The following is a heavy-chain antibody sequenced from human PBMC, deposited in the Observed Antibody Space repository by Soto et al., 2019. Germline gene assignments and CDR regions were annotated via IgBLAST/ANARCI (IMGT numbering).Heavy chain of an antibody. CDR2: INAGNGNT. J-gene: IGHJ4*02. V-gene: IGHV1-3*01. Sequence: ASVKVSCKASGYTFTSYAMHWVRQAPGQRLEWMGWINAGNGNTKYSQKFQGRVTITRDTSASTAYMELSSLRSEDTAVYYCARRGYSGDDLDYWGQGTLVTVSS. CDR1: GYTFTSYA. CDR3: ARRGYSGDDLDY. D-gene: IGHD5-12*01.